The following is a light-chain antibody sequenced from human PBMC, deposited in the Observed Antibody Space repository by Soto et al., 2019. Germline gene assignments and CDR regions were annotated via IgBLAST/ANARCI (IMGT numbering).Light chain of an antibody. CDR3: QQYASSQWT. J-gene: IGKJ1*01. V-gene: IGKV3-20*01. CDR2: STS. Sequence: EIVLTQSPGTLSLSPGERVTLSCRASQSGDTSWLAWYQQKPGQSPRLLIYSTSSRATGIPDRFSGSGSETDFALTISRLEPEDSAVYYCQQYASSQWTFGQGTKVEIK. CDR1: QSGDTSW.